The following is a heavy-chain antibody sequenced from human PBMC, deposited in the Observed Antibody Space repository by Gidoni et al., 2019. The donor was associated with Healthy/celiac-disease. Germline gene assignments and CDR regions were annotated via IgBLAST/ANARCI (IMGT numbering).Heavy chain of an antibody. CDR2: ISYDGSNK. Sequence: QVQLVESGGGVVQPGRSLRLSCAASGFTLRSYGMHGVRQAPGKGLEWVAVISYDGSNKYYADSVKGRFTISRDNSKNTRYLQMNSLRAEDTAVYYCAKDRTFDYWGQGTLVTVSS. CDR1: GFTLRSYG. CDR3: AKDRTFDY. J-gene: IGHJ4*02. V-gene: IGHV3-30*18.